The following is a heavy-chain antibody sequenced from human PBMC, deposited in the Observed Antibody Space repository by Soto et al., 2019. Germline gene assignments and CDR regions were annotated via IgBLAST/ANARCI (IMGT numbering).Heavy chain of an antibody. J-gene: IGHJ4*02. Sequence: SETLSLTCTVSGGSISSGDYYWSWIRQPPGKGLEWIGYIYYSGSTYYNPSLKSRVTISVDTSKNQFSLRLTSVTAADTAVYYCARDFTSYYHFDSWGQGTLVTVSS. CDR3: ARDFTSYYHFDS. V-gene: IGHV4-30-4*01. CDR2: IYYSGST. CDR1: GGSISSGDYY. D-gene: IGHD3-10*01.